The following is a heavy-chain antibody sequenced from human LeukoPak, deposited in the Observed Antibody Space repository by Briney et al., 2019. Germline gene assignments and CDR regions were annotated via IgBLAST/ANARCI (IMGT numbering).Heavy chain of an antibody. V-gene: IGHV4-30-2*01. J-gene: IGHJ1*01. CDR1: GGSISSGGYY. CDR2: IYHSGST. CDR3: ARAGFSSSWYSGYFQH. D-gene: IGHD6-13*01. Sequence: SETLSLTCTVSGGSISSGGYYWGWIRQPPGKGRGWSVYIYHSGSTYYNPSLKSRVTISVDTSKNQFSLKLSSVTAADTAVYYCARAGFSSSWYSGYFQHWGQGTLVTVSS.